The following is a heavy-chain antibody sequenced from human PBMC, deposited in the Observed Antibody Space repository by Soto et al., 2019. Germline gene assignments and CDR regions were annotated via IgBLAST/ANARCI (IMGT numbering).Heavy chain of an antibody. Sequence: GGSLRLSSAASGFTFSSYWMHWVRQAPGKGLVWVSRINSDGSSTTYADSVKGRFTISRDNAKNTLYLQMNSLRAEDTAVYYCARGTIFPYYYMDVWGKGTTVTVSS. J-gene: IGHJ6*03. V-gene: IGHV3-74*01. CDR3: ARGTIFPYYYMDV. CDR2: INSDGSST. D-gene: IGHD3-3*01. CDR1: GFTFSSYW.